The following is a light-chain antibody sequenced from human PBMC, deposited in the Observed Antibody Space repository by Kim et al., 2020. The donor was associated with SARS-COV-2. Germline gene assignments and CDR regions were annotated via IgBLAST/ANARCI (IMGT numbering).Light chain of an antibody. CDR3: LPYDNLPLT. CDR2: DAS. J-gene: IGKJ4*01. CDR1: QDIRNY. V-gene: IGKV1-33*01. Sequence: DIQMTQSPSSLSASVGDRVTITCQASQDIRNYLYWYQQKAGKAPKLLISDASNLETGLPSRFSGSGYEPDFTFTISSLQPGDSAPYLCLPYDNLPLTFGGGAKVDI.